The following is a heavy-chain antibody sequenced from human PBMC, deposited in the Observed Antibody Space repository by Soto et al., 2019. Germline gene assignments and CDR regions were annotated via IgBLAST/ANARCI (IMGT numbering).Heavy chain of an antibody. D-gene: IGHD6-13*01. Sequence: ASVKVSCKASGYTFTSYGISWVRQAPGQGLEWMGWISAYNDNTNYAQKLQGRVTMTTDTSTSTAYMELRSLRSDDTAVYYCARSPRIAAAGGYYYYYMDVWGKGTTVTVSS. CDR2: ISAYNDNT. V-gene: IGHV1-18*01. CDR1: GYTFTSYG. CDR3: ARSPRIAAAGGYYYYYMDV. J-gene: IGHJ6*03.